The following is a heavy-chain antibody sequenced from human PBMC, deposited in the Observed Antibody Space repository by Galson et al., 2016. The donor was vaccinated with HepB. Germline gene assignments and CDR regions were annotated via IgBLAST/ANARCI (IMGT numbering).Heavy chain of an antibody. D-gene: IGHD4-17*01. J-gene: IGHJ4*02. CDR1: GFTLSSYS. V-gene: IGHV3-21*01. CDR3: ARGLVIGYGDSLRY. CDR2: ISTSSSYI. Sequence: SLRLSCAASGFTLSSYSMNWVRQAPGKGLEWVSSISTSSSYIYYADSVVGRFTISRDNAKNSLSLQMGSLRAEDMAVYYCARGLVIGYGDSLRYWGQGTLVTVSS.